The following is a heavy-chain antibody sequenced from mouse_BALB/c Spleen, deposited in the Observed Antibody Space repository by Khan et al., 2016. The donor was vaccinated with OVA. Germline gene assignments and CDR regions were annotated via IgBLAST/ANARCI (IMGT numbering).Heavy chain of an antibody. D-gene: IGHD1-1*01. Sequence: EVELVESGGDLVKPEGSLKLSCAASGFTFSTYGMSWVRQTPDKRLEWVATISSGGSYTYYPDSVQGRFTISSDSAKNTLYLQMSNLKSEDTAMFYCARLAYYYDSEGFAYWGQGTLVTVSA. J-gene: IGHJ3*01. CDR1: GFTFSTYG. CDR3: ARLAYYYDSEGFAY. CDR2: ISSGGSYT. V-gene: IGHV5-6*01.